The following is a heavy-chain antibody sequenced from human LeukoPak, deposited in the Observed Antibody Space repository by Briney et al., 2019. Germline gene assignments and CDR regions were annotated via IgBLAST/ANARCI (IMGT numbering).Heavy chain of an antibody. CDR2: IFFSWSI. J-gene: IGHJ4*02. D-gene: IGHD6-13*01. CDR1: GGSISSSSYY. CDR3: ARHYSSSWPLYYFDY. Sequence: SETLSLTCTVSGGSISSSSYYWGWIRQPPGKGLEGIGSIFFSWSIYYNPTLRRRGPISVDSCKIEFSLKLSSVTAADTAVYYCARHYSSSWPLYYFDYWGQGTLVTVSS. V-gene: IGHV4-39*01.